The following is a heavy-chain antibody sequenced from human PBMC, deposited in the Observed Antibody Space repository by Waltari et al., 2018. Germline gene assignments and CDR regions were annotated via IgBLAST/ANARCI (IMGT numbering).Heavy chain of an antibody. CDR2: IYPGDSNT. CDR3: ARQNIHSYGYGYFDF. Sequence: EVQLEQSGAEVKQPGESLKISCNGSGYSFAKYWIGWVSQMPGKGLEWMGVIYPGDSNTKYSLSFQGQVTISADTSISTAYLQWSSLKASDTAIYFCARQNIHSYGYGYFDFWGQGTLVTVSS. CDR1: GYSFAKYW. D-gene: IGHD5-18*01. V-gene: IGHV5-51*01. J-gene: IGHJ4*02.